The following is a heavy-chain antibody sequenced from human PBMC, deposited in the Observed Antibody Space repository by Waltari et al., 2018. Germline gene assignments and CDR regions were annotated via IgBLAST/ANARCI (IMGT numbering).Heavy chain of an antibody. CDR3: AKDRIAGGQLGSRFDY. V-gene: IGHV3-23*01. Sequence: EVLLSESGGRLVQPGGSLTLSCVASGFTFRFYSMSWVRQAPGKGLEWVSGVSGNGGGTDYADSVKGRFTLSRDNSKNILYLQMNSLRAEDTAIYYCAKDRIAGGQLGSRFDYWGQGTLVTVSS. J-gene: IGHJ4*02. CDR1: GFTFRFYS. CDR2: VSGNGGGT. D-gene: IGHD6-6*01.